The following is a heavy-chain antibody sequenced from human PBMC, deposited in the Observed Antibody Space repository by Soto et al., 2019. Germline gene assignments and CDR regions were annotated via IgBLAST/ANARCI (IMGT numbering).Heavy chain of an antibody. CDR3: ARDLVGLTHFDY. CDR2: IYYLGRT. D-gene: IGHD2-8*02. Sequence: SETLSLTCTVSGGSFSPNYWAWIRQPLGKGLEWIGYIYYLGRTNYNPSLRSRVTMSLDTSKNQISLNLNSVTAADTAVYYCARDLVGLTHFDYWGQGILVTV. V-gene: IGHV4-59*01. CDR1: GGSFSPNY. J-gene: IGHJ4*02.